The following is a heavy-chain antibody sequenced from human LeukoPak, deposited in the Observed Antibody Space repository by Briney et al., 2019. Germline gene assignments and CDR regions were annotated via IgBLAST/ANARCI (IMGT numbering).Heavy chain of an antibody. CDR2: IYYSGST. Sequence: SETLSLTCTVSGGSISSDGYYWSWIRQHPGKGVEWIGYIYYSGSTYYNPSLKSRVTISVDTSKNQFSLNLSSVTAADTAVYYCAREYSSLSNYMDVWGKGTMVTVSS. CDR3: AREYSSLSNYMDV. D-gene: IGHD6-6*01. CDR1: GGSISSDGYY. V-gene: IGHV4-31*03. J-gene: IGHJ6*03.